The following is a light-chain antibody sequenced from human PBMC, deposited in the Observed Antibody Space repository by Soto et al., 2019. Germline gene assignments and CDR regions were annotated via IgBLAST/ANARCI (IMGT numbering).Light chain of an antibody. CDR3: GTWDFGLSTVV. J-gene: IGLJ2*01. CDR2: EVN. CDR1: SSDIGAYDY. V-gene: IGLV2-14*01. Sequence: QSALTQPASLSGSPGQSITISCTGTSSDIGAYDYVSWFQQHPGKAPKLMISEVNNKRPSGIPDRFSGSKSVTSATLDITGLQTGDEADYYCGTWDFGLSTVVFGGGTKLTVL.